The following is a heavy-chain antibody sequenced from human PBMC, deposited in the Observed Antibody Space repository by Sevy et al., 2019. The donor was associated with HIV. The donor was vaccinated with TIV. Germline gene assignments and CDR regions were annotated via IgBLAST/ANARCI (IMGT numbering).Heavy chain of an antibody. Sequence: SETLSLTCAVSGYSISSGYYWGWIRQPPGKGLEWIGSIYHSGSTYYNPSLKSRVTISVDTSKNQFSLKLSSVTAADTAVYYCARWAGPAYYDFWSGPKKYFDYWGQGTLVTVSS. CDR3: ARWAGPAYYDFWSGPKKYFDY. V-gene: IGHV4-38-2*01. CDR1: GYSISSGYY. CDR2: IYHSGST. D-gene: IGHD3-3*01. J-gene: IGHJ4*02.